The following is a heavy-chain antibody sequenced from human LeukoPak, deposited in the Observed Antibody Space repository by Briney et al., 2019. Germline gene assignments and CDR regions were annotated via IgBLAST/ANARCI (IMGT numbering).Heavy chain of an antibody. CDR3: AREINYGDYRSYYFDY. D-gene: IGHD4-17*01. CDR2: INPSGGST. J-gene: IGHJ4*02. V-gene: IGHV1-46*01. CDR1: GYTLTELS. Sequence: ASVKVSCKVSGYTLTELSMHWVRQAPGQGLEWMGIINPSGGSTSYAQKFQGRVTMTRDTSTSTVYMELSSLRSEDTAVYYCAREINYGDYRSYYFDYWGQGTLVTVSS.